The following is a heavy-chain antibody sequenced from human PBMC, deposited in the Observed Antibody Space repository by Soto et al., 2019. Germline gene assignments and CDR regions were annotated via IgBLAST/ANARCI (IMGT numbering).Heavy chain of an antibody. J-gene: IGHJ5*02. D-gene: IGHD3-3*01. V-gene: IGHV4-39*01. CDR2: VYYNGFT. Sequence: ASETLSLTCTVSGGSIPSSNYFWGWIRQPPGKGLEWIGNVYYNGFTYYNPSLKSRVTISVDTSKNHFSLKLTSVTAADTAVYYCARQDDFWSGSNWFDPWGQGTRVTVAS. CDR3: ARQDDFWSGSNWFDP. CDR1: GGSIPSSNYF.